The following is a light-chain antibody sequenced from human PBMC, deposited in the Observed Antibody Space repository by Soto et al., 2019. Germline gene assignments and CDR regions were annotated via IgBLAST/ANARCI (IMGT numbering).Light chain of an antibody. V-gene: IGLV2-11*01. CDR3: CSYAGSYSYA. Sequence: QSALTQPRSVSGSPGQSVTIYCTGTSSDVGGFNSVSWYQRHPGKAPKLMIYDVNKRPSGVPDRFSGSKSGSTASLTISGLQAEDEADYYCCSYAGSYSYAFATGTKVTVL. CDR2: DVN. CDR1: SSDVGGFNS. J-gene: IGLJ1*01.